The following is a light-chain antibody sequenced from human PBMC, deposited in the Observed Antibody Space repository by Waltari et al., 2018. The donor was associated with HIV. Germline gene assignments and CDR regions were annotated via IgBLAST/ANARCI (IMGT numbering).Light chain of an antibody. V-gene: IGKV1-39*01. CDR2: AAS. CDR1: QSISSY. CDR3: QQSYRTPYT. Sequence: DIQMTQSPSSLSAFVGDRVTITCRARQSISSYLTWYQQKPGKAPKLLIYAASTLQSGVPSRFSGSGSGTDFTLTISSLQPEDFATYFCQQSYRTPYTFGQGTELEIK. J-gene: IGKJ2*01.